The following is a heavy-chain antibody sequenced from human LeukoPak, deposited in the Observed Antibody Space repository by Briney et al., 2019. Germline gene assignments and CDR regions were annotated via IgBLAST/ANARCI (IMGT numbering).Heavy chain of an antibody. D-gene: IGHD6-13*01. CDR1: GFTFSTFA. CDR2: IFPSGGEI. V-gene: IGHV3-23*01. CDR3: ARDQGGYYSSSWVFDY. Sequence: QTGGSLRLSCAASGFTFSTFAMIWVRQPPGKGLEWVSSIFPSGGEIHYADSVRGRFTISRDNSKSTLSLQMNSLRADDTAVYYCARDQGGYYSSSWVFDYWGQGTLVTVSS. J-gene: IGHJ4*02.